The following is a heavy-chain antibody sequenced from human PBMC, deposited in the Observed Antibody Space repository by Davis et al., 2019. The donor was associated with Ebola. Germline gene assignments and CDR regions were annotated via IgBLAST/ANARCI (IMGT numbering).Heavy chain of an antibody. Sequence: PGGSLRLSCVASGFTFSRSWMNWVRQAPGQGLEWVASIKEDGSEKYHVHSVEGRFTISRDNAKNSLYLQMNSLGAEDTAVYYCARDVGEVYQYFYMDVWGKGTTVTVSS. D-gene: IGHD3-16*01. V-gene: IGHV3-7*01. J-gene: IGHJ6*03. CDR2: IKEDGSEK. CDR3: ARDVGEVYQYFYMDV. CDR1: GFTFSRSW.